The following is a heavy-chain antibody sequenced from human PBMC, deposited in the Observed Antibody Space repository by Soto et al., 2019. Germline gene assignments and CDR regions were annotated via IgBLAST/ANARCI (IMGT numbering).Heavy chain of an antibody. Sequence: PSETLSLTCAVTGDSITSGGYYWSWIRQHPGKGLEWLGYIYGSGGSGSTLYNPSLKSRITLSVDTSKTQFSLNLSSVTVADTAVYFCARNQAGSFSGIDYWGQGTLVTVSS. D-gene: IGHD2-2*01. CDR2: IYGSGGSGST. V-gene: IGHV4-31*11. CDR3: ARNQAGSFSGIDY. CDR1: GDSITSGGYY. J-gene: IGHJ4*02.